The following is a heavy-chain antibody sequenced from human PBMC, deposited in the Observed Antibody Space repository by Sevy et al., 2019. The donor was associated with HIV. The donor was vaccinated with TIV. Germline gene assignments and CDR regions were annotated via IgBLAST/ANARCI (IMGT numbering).Heavy chain of an antibody. CDR1: GFTFSKYS. Sequence: GGSLRLSCAASGFTFSKYSMSWVRQPPGKGLEWVSTLSFGCGEINYADSVKGRFTISRDNSKSSVYLQMNNLRPEDTAGFYCARRGGNKPHDYWGQGTLVTVSS. J-gene: IGHJ4*02. CDR3: ARRGGNKPHDY. CDR2: LSFGCGEI. D-gene: IGHD3-16*01. V-gene: IGHV3-23*01.